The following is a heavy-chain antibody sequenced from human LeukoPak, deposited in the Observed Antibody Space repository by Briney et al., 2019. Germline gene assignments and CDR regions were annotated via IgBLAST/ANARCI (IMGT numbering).Heavy chain of an antibody. CDR2: IYSGENT. CDR3: AKASQWLAYDY. J-gene: IGHJ4*02. V-gene: IGHV3-53*01. D-gene: IGHD6-19*01. Sequence: GGSQRLSCAASGFTVSSSYMSWVRQAPGEGLEWVSVIYSGENTNYADSVKGRFTISRDNSKNTLYLQMNSLRAEDTAVYYCAKASQWLAYDYWGRGALVTVSS. CDR1: GFTVSSSY.